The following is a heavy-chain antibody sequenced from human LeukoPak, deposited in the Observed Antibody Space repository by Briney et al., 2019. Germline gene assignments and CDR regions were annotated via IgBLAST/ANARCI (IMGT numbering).Heavy chain of an antibody. CDR2: ISTNGGST. CDR3: ARLNSGNYNRGYLDY. V-gene: IGHV3-64*01. D-gene: IGHD1-26*01. CDR1: GFSFNTYA. J-gene: IGHJ4*02. Sequence: GGSLRLSCAASGFSFNTYAMQWVRQAPGKGLEYVSSISTNGGSTNYANSVKGRFTISRDNSKNTLYLQMGSLKTEDMAMYYCARLNSGNYNRGYLDYWGQGTLVTVSS.